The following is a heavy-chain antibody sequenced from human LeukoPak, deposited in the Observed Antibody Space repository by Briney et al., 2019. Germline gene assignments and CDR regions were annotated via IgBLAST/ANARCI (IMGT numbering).Heavy chain of an antibody. CDR1: GGSISSFY. V-gene: IGHV4-34*01. CDR3: ARGRKYYYDSSGSREYFQH. Sequence: KASETLSLTCTVSGGSISSFYWSWIRQPPGKGLEWIGEINHSGSTNYNPSLKSRVTISVDTSKNQFSLKLSSVTAADTAVYYCARGRKYYYDSSGSREYFQHWGQGTLVTVSS. J-gene: IGHJ1*01. D-gene: IGHD3-22*01. CDR2: INHSGST.